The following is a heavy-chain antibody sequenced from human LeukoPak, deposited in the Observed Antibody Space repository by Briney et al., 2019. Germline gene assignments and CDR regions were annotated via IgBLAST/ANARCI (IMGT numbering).Heavy chain of an antibody. CDR3: ARVSGYSGTWYVDY. CDR1: GFTFKSYG. J-gene: IGHJ4*02. Sequence: GGSLRLSCVASGFTFKSYGMHWVRQAPGKGLEWVAIIWYDGSNKYYADFVKGRFTTSRDNSKNTLYLQMNSLRADDTAVYYCARVSGYSGTWYVDYWGQGTLVTASS. V-gene: IGHV3-33*01. D-gene: IGHD6-13*01. CDR2: IWYDGSNK.